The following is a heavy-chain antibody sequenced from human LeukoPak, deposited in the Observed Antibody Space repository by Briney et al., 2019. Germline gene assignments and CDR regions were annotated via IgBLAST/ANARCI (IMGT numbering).Heavy chain of an antibody. CDR3: ARVTGYSSGWYDY. D-gene: IGHD6-19*01. CDR2: IYHSGST. CDR1: GDSIRSSSFY. Sequence: SETLSLTCTVSGDSIRSSSFYWGWIRQPPGKGLEWIGEIYHSGSTNYNPSLKSRVTISVDKSKNQFSLKLSSVTAADTAVYYCARVTGYSSGWYDYWGQGTLVTVSS. J-gene: IGHJ4*02. V-gene: IGHV4-39*07.